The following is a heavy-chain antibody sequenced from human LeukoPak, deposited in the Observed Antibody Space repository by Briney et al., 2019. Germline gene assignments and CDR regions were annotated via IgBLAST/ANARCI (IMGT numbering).Heavy chain of an antibody. Sequence: SETLSLSCTVSGGSISSGDYYWSRLPQPPGKGLESIRYIYYSGSTYYNPSLESRVTISVDTSKNQFSLKLSSVTAADTAVYYCARVNLEGIVVPPLRWFDPWGQGTLVTVSS. CDR2: IYYSGST. CDR3: ARVNLEGIVVPPLRWFDP. CDR1: GGSISSGDYY. D-gene: IGHD3-22*01. V-gene: IGHV4-30-4*01. J-gene: IGHJ5*02.